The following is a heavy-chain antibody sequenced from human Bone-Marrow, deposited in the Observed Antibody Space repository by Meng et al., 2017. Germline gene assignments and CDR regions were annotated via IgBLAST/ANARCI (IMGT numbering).Heavy chain of an antibody. CDR3: ARRVSGSGLTTDWFDP. Sequence: QGQLQGLGPGLVKPSGPLSLTCAGYGGSIRSSNWWSWVRQPTGKGLEWIGEIYHSGSTNYNPSLKSRVTISVDKSKNQFSLKLSSVTDADTAVYYCARRVSGSGLTTDWFDPWGQGTLVTVSS. V-gene: IGHV4-4*02. CDR2: IYHSGST. D-gene: IGHD4-17*01. J-gene: IGHJ5*02. CDR1: GGSIRSSNW.